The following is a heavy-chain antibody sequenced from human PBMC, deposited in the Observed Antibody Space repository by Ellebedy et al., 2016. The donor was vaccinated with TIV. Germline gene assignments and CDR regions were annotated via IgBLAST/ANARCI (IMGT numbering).Heavy chain of an antibody. CDR3: GTPGGYVSGFGQ. J-gene: IGHJ4*02. CDR1: GFNVSSSY. V-gene: IGHV3-53*01. Sequence: GESLKISCAASGFNVSSSYMSWVRQAPGKGLDWVSVIYSGGSTYYADSVKGRFTISRDNSKNTLFLQMNSLRAEDTAVYYCGTPGGYVSGFGQWGQGTLVIVSS. D-gene: IGHD2-15*01. CDR2: IYSGGST.